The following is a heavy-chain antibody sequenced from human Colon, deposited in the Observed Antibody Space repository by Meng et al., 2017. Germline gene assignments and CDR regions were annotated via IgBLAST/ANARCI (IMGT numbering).Heavy chain of an antibody. V-gene: IGHV7-4-1*02. CDR3: ARGGNFDP. CDR2: ISTNTGTP. Sequence: QVQLVQSGSELKQPGASVKVSCKSSGYTFSTYTIKWVRQAHGRGLXWMGWISTNTGTPTYTQGFTGRFVFSLDTSVSTAYLQISSLKAEDTAVYYCARGGNFDPWGQGTLVTVSS. D-gene: IGHD2/OR15-2a*01. J-gene: IGHJ5*02. CDR1: GYTFSTYT.